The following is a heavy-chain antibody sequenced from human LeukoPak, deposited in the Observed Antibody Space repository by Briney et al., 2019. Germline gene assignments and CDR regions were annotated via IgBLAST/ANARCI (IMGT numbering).Heavy chain of an antibody. D-gene: IGHD3-10*01. Sequence: SETLSLTCTVSGGSISSYYWSWIRQHPGKGLEWIGYIYYSGSTYYNPSLKSRVTISVDTSKNQFSLKLSSVTAADTAVYYCARSFMVRGVPLFDYWGQGTLVTVSS. CDR2: IYYSGST. CDR3: ARSFMVRGVPLFDY. V-gene: IGHV4-59*06. J-gene: IGHJ4*02. CDR1: GGSISSYY.